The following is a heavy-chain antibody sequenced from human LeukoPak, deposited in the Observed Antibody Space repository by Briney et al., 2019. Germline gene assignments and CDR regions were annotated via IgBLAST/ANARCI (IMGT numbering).Heavy chain of an antibody. CDR3: ARNIAVANTPFDY. V-gene: IGHV4-38-2*02. Sequence: SETLSLTCTVSGYSISSGYYWGWIRQPPGKGLEWIGSIYHSGSTYYSPSLKSRVTMSVDTSKNRFSLKLSSVTAADTAVYYCARNIAVANTPFDYWGQGTLVTVSS. D-gene: IGHD6-19*01. CDR2: IYHSGST. CDR1: GYSISSGYY. J-gene: IGHJ4*02.